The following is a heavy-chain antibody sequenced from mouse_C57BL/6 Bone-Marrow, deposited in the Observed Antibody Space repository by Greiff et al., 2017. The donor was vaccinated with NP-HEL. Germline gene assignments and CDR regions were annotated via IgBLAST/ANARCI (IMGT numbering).Heavy chain of an antibody. CDR3: ARQWGRDY. CDR1: GFTFSSYG. CDR2: ISSGGSYT. J-gene: IGHJ2*01. Sequence: EVNLVESGGDLVKPGGSLKLSCAASGFTFSSYGMSWVRQTPDKRLEWVATISSGGSYTYYHDSVKGRFTIARDNAKNTLYLQMSSLKSEDTAMYYCARQWGRDYWGQGTTLTVSS. D-gene: IGHD3-3*01. V-gene: IGHV5-6*01.